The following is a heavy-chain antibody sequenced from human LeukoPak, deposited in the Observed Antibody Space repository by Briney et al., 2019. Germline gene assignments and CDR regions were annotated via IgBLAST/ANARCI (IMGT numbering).Heavy chain of an antibody. CDR2: IDYSGST. V-gene: IGHV4-59*11. Sequence: NASETLSLTCTVAGGSISSHYCSWIRQPPGKGLECIGYIDYSGSTNYNPSLKGPVTISVDTSKTQFSLKLSSVTAADTAVYSCARASDYDILTGYYNVLDYWGQGTLVTVSS. D-gene: IGHD3-9*01. CDR3: ARASDYDILTGYYNVLDY. CDR1: GGSISSHY. J-gene: IGHJ4*02.